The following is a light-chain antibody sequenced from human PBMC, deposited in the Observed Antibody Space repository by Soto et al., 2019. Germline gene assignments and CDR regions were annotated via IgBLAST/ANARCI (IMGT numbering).Light chain of an antibody. CDR3: AAWDDSLNGVV. CDR2: RND. V-gene: IGLV1-44*01. CDR1: SSNIGRYT. J-gene: IGLJ3*02. Sequence: QLVLTQPPSASGTPGQRVTISCSGSSSNIGRYTVNWYQQLPGTAPKLLIYRNDQRPSGVPDRFSGSKSGTSASLAISGLQSEDEADYYCAAWDDSLNGVVFGGGTQLTVL.